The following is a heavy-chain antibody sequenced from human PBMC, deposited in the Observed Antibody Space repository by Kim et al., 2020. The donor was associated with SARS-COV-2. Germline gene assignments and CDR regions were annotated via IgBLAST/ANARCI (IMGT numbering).Heavy chain of an antibody. CDR2: TT. CDR3: TALIKTSSDY. Sequence: TTDYAAPVKGRFTISKDESKNTLYLQMNSQKTEDTAVYYCTALIKTSSDYWGQGTLVTVSS. V-gene: IGHV3-15*01. J-gene: IGHJ4*02.